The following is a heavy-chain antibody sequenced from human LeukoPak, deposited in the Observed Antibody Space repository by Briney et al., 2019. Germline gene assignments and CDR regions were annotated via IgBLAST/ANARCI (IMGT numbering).Heavy chain of an antibody. D-gene: IGHD3-3*01. CDR2: ISAYNGDT. V-gene: IGHV1-18*01. Sequence: ASVKVSCKASGYTFTSYGISWVRQAPGQGLEWMGWISAYNGDTNYVQRLQGRVTMTTDTSTRTAYMELRSMRSDDTAVYYCARTTYYDFWSGYYTDYWGQGTLVTVSS. CDR1: GYTFTSYG. J-gene: IGHJ4*02. CDR3: ARTTYYDFWSGYYTDY.